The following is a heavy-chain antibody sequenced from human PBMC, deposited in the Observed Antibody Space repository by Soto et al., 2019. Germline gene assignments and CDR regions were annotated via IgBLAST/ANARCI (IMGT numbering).Heavy chain of an antibody. D-gene: IGHD3-10*01. Sequence: QVQLQESGPRLVKPSQTLSLTCTVSGGSISSGGYYWSWIRQHPGKGLEWIGYIFYSGSTYYNPSLNSRVTISVDTSKNQFSLRLSSVTAADTAVYYCATYGSGSYKPTTFDYWGQGTLVTVSS. J-gene: IGHJ4*02. CDR3: ATYGSGSYKPTTFDY. V-gene: IGHV4-31*03. CDR1: GGSISSGGYY. CDR2: IFYSGST.